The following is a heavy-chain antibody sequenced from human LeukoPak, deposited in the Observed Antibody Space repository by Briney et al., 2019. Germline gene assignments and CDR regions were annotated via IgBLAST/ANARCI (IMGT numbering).Heavy chain of an antibody. Sequence: SETLSLTCSVSGGSISSRSHYWGWIRQPPGKGLEWIGSVYYNGDTYSSPSLKSRVTTSADTSKNQFSLRLSSVTAADTAVYYCARHMAGADYVDYWGQGTLVTVSS. CDR2: VYYNGDT. J-gene: IGHJ4*02. CDR3: ARHMAGADYVDY. V-gene: IGHV4-39*01. CDR1: GGSISSRSHY. D-gene: IGHD6-19*01.